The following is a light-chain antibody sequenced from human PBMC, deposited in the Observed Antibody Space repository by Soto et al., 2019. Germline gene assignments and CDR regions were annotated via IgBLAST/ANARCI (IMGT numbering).Light chain of an antibody. V-gene: IGKV3-20*01. CDR2: GAS. CDR1: QSVSNNY. J-gene: IGKJ4*01. CDR3: QQYGGSPS. Sequence: EIVLTQSPGTLSLSPGERATLSCRASQSVSNNYLAWYQQKPGQTPRLLIYGASTRATGVPDRFSGTGSGTDFTLTISRLDPEDFAVYYCQQYGGSPSFGGGTKVEIK.